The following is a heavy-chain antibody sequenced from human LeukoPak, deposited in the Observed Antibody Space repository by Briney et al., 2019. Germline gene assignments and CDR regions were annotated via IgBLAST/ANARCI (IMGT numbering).Heavy chain of an antibody. D-gene: IGHD3-22*01. V-gene: IGHV5-51*01. CDR3: ARISSDSDGFDI. CDR2: IYLGDSDT. CDR1: GHSFTSYW. J-gene: IGHJ3*02. Sequence: GESLKISCKGSGHSFTSYWIGWVRQMPGKRLEWMGGIYLGDSDTRYSPSFPGQVTFSADKSISTAYLQWSSLKASDTAVYYCARISSDSDGFDIWGQGTVVTVSS.